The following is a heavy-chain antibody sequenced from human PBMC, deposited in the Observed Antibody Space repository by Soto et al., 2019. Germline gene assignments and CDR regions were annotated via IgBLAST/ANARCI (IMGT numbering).Heavy chain of an antibody. CDR2: IYVTGAV. CDR3: ARLRIATNNYKWFDP. CDR1: GAALNSGNYY. D-gene: IGHD2-21*01. Sequence: SETLSLTCSVSGAALNSGNYYWSWIRQVPGKGLERIGHIYVTGAVDYNPSLRDRITISQDTSERQFSLNLRLVTAADTAVYYCARLRIATNNYKWFDPWGQGTLVTVSS. J-gene: IGHJ5*02. V-gene: IGHV4-31*03.